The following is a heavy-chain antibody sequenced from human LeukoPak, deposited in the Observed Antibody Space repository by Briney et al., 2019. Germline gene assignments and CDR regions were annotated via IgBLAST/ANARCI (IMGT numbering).Heavy chain of an antibody. CDR1: GFSVSTNY. D-gene: IGHD5-12*01. V-gene: IGHV3-66*01. CDR2: IYSGGSA. J-gene: IGHJ5*02. CDR3: ARDFIVAGFNWFDP. Sequence: GGSLRLSCAVSGFSVSTNYMNWVRQAPGKGLEWVSVIYSGGSAYYADSVKGRFTISRDNSKNTLYLQMNSLRAEDTAVYYCARDFIVAGFNWFDPWGREPWSPSP.